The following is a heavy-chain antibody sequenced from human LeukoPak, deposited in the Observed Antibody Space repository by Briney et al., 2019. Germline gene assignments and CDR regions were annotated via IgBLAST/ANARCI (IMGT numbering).Heavy chain of an antibody. V-gene: IGHV1-2*02. J-gene: IGHJ4*02. CDR3: ARGRVLSMVEKDFDY. Sequence: ASVKVSCKASGYTFTGYYMHWVGQAPGQGLEWMGWINPNSGGTNYAQKFQGRVTMTRDTSISTAYMELSRLRSDDTAVYYCARGRVLSMVEKDFDYWGQGTLVTVSS. CDR2: INPNSGGT. CDR1: GYTFTGYY. D-gene: IGHD4/OR15-4a*01.